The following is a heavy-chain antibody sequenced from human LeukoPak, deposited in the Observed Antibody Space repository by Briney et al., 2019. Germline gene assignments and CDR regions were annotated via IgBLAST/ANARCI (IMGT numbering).Heavy chain of an antibody. J-gene: IGHJ4*02. CDR1: GFTFSSHW. V-gene: IGHV3-7*03. Sequence: GGSLRLSCAASGFTFSSHWMNWVRRAPEKGLEWVAIINQDGGRIGYGDSVKGRFTISRDNAQNSLYLQMNSLRAEDTAVYYCAKDLSGSYVCDYWGQGTLVTVSS. D-gene: IGHD3-16*01. CDR3: AKDLSGSYVCDY. CDR2: INQDGGRI.